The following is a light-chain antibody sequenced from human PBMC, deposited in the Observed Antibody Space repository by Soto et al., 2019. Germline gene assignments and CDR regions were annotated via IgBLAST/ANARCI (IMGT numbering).Light chain of an antibody. Sequence: EIVMTQSPATLSVSPGERATLSCRASQSVTSNLAWYQQKPGQAPRLVICGASTRATGIPDRISGSGSGTEFTLTISSLQSGDFAVYYCQQYNKWPYTFGQGTKLEIK. V-gene: IGKV3-15*01. CDR3: QQYNKWPYT. CDR1: QSVTSN. J-gene: IGKJ2*01. CDR2: GAS.